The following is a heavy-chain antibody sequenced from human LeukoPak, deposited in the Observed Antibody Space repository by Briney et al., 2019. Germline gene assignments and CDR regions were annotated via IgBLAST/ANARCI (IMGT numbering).Heavy chain of an antibody. CDR3: ARVTADFWSGYYSAFDI. D-gene: IGHD3-3*01. CDR1: GGSISSYY. CDR2: IYYSGST. J-gene: IGHJ3*02. V-gene: IGHV4-59*01. Sequence: SETLSLTCTVSGGSISSYYWSWIRQPPGKGLEWIGYIYYSGSTNYNPSLKSRVTISVDTSKNQFSLKLSSVTAAGTAVYYCARVTADFWSGYYSAFDIWGQGTMVTVSS.